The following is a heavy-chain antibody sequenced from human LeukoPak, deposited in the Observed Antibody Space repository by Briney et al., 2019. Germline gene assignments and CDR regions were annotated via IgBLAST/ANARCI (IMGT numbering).Heavy chain of an antibody. D-gene: IGHD1-26*01. CDR3: ARDLVGIVGASDY. V-gene: IGHV4-38-2*02. Sequence: PSETLSLTCTVSGYSISSIYSWGWMRQPPGKGLEWVGSISHSGSTYYNPSLKSRVTISVDTSKNQFSLKLSSVIAADTAVYYCARDLVGIVGASDYWGQGTLVTVSS. J-gene: IGHJ4*02. CDR1: GYSISSIYS. CDR2: ISHSGST.